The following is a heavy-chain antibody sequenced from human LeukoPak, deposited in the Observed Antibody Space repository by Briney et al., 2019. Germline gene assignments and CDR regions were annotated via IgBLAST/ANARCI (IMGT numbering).Heavy chain of an antibody. CDR2: INHSGST. D-gene: IGHD2-15*01. V-gene: IGHV4-34*01. Sequence: PSETLSLTCAVYGGSFSGYYWSWIRQPPGKGLEWIGEINHSGSTNYNPSLKSRVTISVDTSKNQFSLKLSSVTAADTAVYYCARWGPYCSGGSCYQSQGFDPWGQGTLVSLSS. J-gene: IGHJ5*02. CDR3: ARWGPYCSGGSCYQSQGFDP. CDR1: GGSFSGYY.